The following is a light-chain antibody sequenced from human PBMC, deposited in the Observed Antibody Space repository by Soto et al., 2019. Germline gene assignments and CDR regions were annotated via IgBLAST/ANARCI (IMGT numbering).Light chain of an antibody. CDR2: AAS. Sequence: DIQMTQSPSSLSASVGDRVTITCRASQTISTYLNWYQQKPGKAPKLLIYAASTFQGGVPSRFSGSGSGTDFTLTISSLQPEDFATYYCRQSYSSIFTFGPGTKVDIK. V-gene: IGKV1-39*01. CDR3: RQSYSSIFT. J-gene: IGKJ3*01. CDR1: QTISTY.